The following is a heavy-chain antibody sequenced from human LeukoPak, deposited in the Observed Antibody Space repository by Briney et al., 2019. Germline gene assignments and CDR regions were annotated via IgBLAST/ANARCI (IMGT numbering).Heavy chain of an antibody. Sequence: PETLSLTCTVSGGSISSYYWSWIRQPPGKGLEWIGYIYYSGSTNYNPSLKSRVTISVDTSKNQFSLKLSSVTAADTAVYYCARHKGVRGIAAAGPNAFDIWGQGTMVTVSS. CDR3: ARHKGVRGIAAAGPNAFDI. D-gene: IGHD6-13*01. CDR2: IYYSGST. V-gene: IGHV4-59*08. CDR1: GGSISSYY. J-gene: IGHJ3*02.